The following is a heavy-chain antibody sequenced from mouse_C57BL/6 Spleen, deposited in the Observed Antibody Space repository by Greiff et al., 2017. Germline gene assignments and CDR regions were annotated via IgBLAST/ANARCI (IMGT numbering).Heavy chain of an antibody. Sequence: QVQLQQSGTELVKPGASVKLSCKASGYTFTSYWMHWVKQRPGQGLEWIGNINPSNGGTNYNEKFKSKATLTADKSSSTAYMQLSSLTSEDSAVYFCARLDYYSNPVYFDYWGQGTTLTVSS. D-gene: IGHD2-5*01. CDR2: INPSNGGT. V-gene: IGHV1-53*01. CDR1: GYTFTSYW. J-gene: IGHJ2*01. CDR3: ARLDYYSNPVYFDY.